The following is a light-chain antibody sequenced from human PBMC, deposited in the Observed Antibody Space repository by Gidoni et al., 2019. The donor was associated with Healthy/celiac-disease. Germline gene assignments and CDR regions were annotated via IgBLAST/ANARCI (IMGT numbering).Light chain of an antibody. V-gene: IGKV3-15*01. Sequence: EIVMTKSPATLSVSPGERATLSCRASQSVSSNLAWYQQKPGQAPRLRIYGASTRATGIPARFSGSGSGTEFPLTISSLQSEDFAVYYCQQYNNWPPYTVGQGTKLEIK. J-gene: IGKJ2*01. CDR3: QQYNNWPPYT. CDR2: GAS. CDR1: QSVSSN.